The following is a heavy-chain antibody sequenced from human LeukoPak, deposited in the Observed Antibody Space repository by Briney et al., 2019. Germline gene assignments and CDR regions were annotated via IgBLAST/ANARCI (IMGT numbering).Heavy chain of an antibody. J-gene: IGHJ6*03. V-gene: IGHV4-39*07. CDR2: IYYSGST. Sequence: SETLSLTCTVSGGSISSSSYYWGWIRQPPGKGLEWIGSIYYSGSTYYNPSLKSRVTISVDTSKNQFSLKLSSVTAADTAVYYCARAFSAVVPAARGDYYYMDVWGKGTTVTVSS. CDR1: GGSISSSSYY. CDR3: ARAFSAVVPAARGDYYYMDV. D-gene: IGHD2-2*01.